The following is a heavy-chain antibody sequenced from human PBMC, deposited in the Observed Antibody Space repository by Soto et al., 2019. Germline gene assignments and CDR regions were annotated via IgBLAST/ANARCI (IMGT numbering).Heavy chain of an antibody. CDR1: GDSISSRSYY. J-gene: IGHJ6*03. Sequence: LQESGPGLVKPSETLSLTCSVFGDSISSRSYYWAWIRRPPGIGLEWIASISYTGNTYYNPSLTSRAAISGDTSKNQFSLKLSFVTAADTAVYYCARFSWYDGDSITNYNMDFWGNGATVTVSS. CDR2: ISYTGNT. D-gene: IGHD6-13*01. CDR3: ARFSWYDGDSITNYNMDF. V-gene: IGHV4-39*01.